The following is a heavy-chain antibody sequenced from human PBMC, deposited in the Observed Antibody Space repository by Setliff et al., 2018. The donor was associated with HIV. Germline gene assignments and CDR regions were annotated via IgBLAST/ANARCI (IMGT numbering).Heavy chain of an antibody. V-gene: IGHV4-39*07. CDR3: ARSDSYCAGDCYGVDGVDAFDI. Sequence: SETLSLTCTASGAAIYSDTSFWSWIRQPPGKGLEWIGEINHSGSTNYNPSLKSRVTISVDTSMDQFSLKLSSVTAADTALYYCARSDSYCAGDCYGVDGVDAFDIWGQGTMVTVSS. CDR2: INHSGST. J-gene: IGHJ3*02. D-gene: IGHD2-21*02. CDR1: GAAIYSDTSF.